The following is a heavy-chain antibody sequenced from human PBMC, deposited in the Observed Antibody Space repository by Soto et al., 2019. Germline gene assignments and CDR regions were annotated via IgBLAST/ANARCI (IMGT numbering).Heavy chain of an antibody. CDR3: ARDPATYYDFWSGYSYYYYYGMDV. CDR1: GGAFSSYA. Sequence: SVKVSCKASGGAFSSYAISWVRQAPGQGLEWMGGIIPIFGTANYAQKFQGRVTITADESTSTAYMELSSLRSEDTAVYYCARDPATYYDFWSGYSYYYYYGMDVWGQGTTVTVSS. D-gene: IGHD3-3*01. V-gene: IGHV1-69*13. CDR2: IIPIFGTA. J-gene: IGHJ6*02.